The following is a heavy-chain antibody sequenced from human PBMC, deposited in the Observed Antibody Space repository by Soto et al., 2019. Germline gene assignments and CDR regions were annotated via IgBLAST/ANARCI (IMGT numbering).Heavy chain of an antibody. CDR3: ASGSSNYVQGNAFDI. V-gene: IGHV4-59*01. CDR1: GGSISSYY. Sequence: SETLSLTCTVSGGSISSYYWSWIRQPPGKGLEWIGYIYYSGSTNYNPSLKSRVTISVDTSKNQFSLKLSSVTAADTAVYYCASGSSNYVQGNAFDIWGQGTMVTVSS. D-gene: IGHD4-4*01. J-gene: IGHJ3*02. CDR2: IYYSGST.